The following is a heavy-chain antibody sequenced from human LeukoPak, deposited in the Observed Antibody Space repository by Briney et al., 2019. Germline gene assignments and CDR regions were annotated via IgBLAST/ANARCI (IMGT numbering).Heavy chain of an antibody. J-gene: IGHJ4*02. V-gene: IGHV4-38-2*02. CDR3: ARDREPGLDY. CDR1: GFSISVGHY. Sequence: SETLSLTCTVSGFSISVGHYWVWIRQPPGKGLQWIASIYQSGHTYYNPSLRSRVTISIDTSKNQFSLSLTSVTAADTAVYFCARDREPGLDYWGQGILVPVSS. CDR2: IYQSGHT. D-gene: IGHD1-26*01.